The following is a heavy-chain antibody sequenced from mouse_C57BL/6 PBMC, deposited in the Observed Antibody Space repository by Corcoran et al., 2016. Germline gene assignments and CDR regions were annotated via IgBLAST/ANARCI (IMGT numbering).Heavy chain of an antibody. J-gene: IGHJ1*03. Sequence: EIQLQQSGPELVKPGASLKISCKASGYTFPDYYMNWVKQSHGKSLEWMGDINPNNGGTSYNQKFKGKATLTVDKSSSTAYMELRSLTSEDSAVYYCADYGSSWYFDVWGTGTTVIVSS. CDR1: GYTFPDYY. D-gene: IGHD1-1*01. CDR3: ADYGSSWYFDV. CDR2: INPNNGGT. V-gene: IGHV1-26*01.